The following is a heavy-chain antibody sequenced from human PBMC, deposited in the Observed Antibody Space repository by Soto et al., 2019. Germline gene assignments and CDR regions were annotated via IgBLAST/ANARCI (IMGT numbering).Heavy chain of an antibody. D-gene: IGHD3-10*01. V-gene: IGHV4-34*02. CDR1: GGSLSGYY. CDR2: INHSGST. Sequence: QVQLQQWGAGLLKPSETLSLTCVVNGGSLSGYYWTWIRQPPGKGLEWIAEINHSGSTNYNPSLKGSRHHSLDKAKDPVPLGLKPLAAADTAVFFCARGRRSHLSTVRAGWIDPWGQGTLVTVSS. J-gene: IGHJ5*02. CDR3: ARGRRSHLSTVRAGWIDP.